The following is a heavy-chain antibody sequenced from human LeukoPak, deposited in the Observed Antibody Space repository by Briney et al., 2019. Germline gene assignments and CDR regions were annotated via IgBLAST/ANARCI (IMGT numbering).Heavy chain of an antibody. V-gene: IGHV3-23*01. CDR2: VSGSGGGT. CDR1: RFTFDNYA. Sequence: GGSLRLSCAASRFTFDNYAMSWVRLAPGKGLEWVSTVSGSGGGTYYADSVKGRFTISRDNSKNTVNLQMNSLRAEDTAVYYCAKRIGSCNNIRCLYFDHWGQGAPVTVSS. D-gene: IGHD2-2*01. CDR3: AKRIGSCNNIRCLYFDH. J-gene: IGHJ4*02.